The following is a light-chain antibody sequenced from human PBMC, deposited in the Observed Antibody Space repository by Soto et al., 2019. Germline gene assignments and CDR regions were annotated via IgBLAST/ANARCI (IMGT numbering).Light chain of an antibody. J-gene: IGKJ1*01. CDR1: QSLVNTY. CDR2: DAS. Sequence: EVVLTQSPGSLSLSPGDRATLSCRASQSLVNTYVAWYQQKAGQAPRLLIFDASTRATGIPDRFSGSGSGTDFTLSISRLEPEDFAVYCCQSYGSSRTFGHGTKV. CDR3: QSYGSSRT. V-gene: IGKV3-20*01.